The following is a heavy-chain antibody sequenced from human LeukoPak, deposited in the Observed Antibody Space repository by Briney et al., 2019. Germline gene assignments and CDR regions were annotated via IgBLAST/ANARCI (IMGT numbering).Heavy chain of an antibody. CDR3: AKDRVGGRYFDRSFDY. Sequence: PGGSLRLSCAVSGLTFNTYAMNWVRQAPGKGLEWVSGISDSGRDTYYADSVKGRFTISRDNSKNTLYLQMNSLRAEDTAVYYCAKDRVGGRYFDRSFDYWGQGTLVTVSS. CDR1: GLTFNTYA. CDR2: ISDSGRDT. J-gene: IGHJ4*02. D-gene: IGHD3-9*01. V-gene: IGHV3-23*01.